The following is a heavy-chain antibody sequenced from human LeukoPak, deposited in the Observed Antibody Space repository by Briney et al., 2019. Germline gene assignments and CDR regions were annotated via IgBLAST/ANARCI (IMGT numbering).Heavy chain of an antibody. CDR1: GFTFSSYA. CDR3: ARDSGSSDAFDI. CDR2: ISYDGSNK. Sequence: GGSLRLSCAASGFTFSSYAMHWVCQAPGKGLEWVAVISYDGSNKYYADSVKGRFTISRDNSKNTLYLQMNSLRAEDTAVYYCARDSGSSDAFDIWGQGTMVTVSS. D-gene: IGHD6-6*01. J-gene: IGHJ3*02. V-gene: IGHV3-30*04.